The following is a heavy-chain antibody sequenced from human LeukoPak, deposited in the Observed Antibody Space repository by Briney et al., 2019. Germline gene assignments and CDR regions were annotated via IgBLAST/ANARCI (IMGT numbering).Heavy chain of an antibody. Sequence: TGGSLRLSCAGSGLTATTNYMSWVRQPPGKGLEWVSVIYSSGSTSYADSVKGRFTISRDNSKNTLYLQMNSLRAEDTAVYYCAKDQLVGATFLFDYWGQGTLVTVSS. J-gene: IGHJ4*02. V-gene: IGHV3-53*01. D-gene: IGHD1-26*01. CDR1: GLTATTNY. CDR3: AKDQLVGATFLFDY. CDR2: IYSSGST.